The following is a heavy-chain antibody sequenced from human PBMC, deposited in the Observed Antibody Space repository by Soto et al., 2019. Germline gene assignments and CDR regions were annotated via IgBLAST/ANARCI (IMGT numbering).Heavy chain of an antibody. CDR3: ARTNGGRQLKE. V-gene: IGHV3-30-3*01. Sequence: QVQLLESGGGVVQPGRSLRLSCAASGFTFSSYAMHWVRQAPGKGLEWVAVISYDGSNKYYADSVKGRFTISRDNSKNTLYLQMNSLRAEDTAVYYCARTNGGRQLKEWGQGTLVTVSS. CDR2: ISYDGSNK. J-gene: IGHJ4*02. CDR1: GFTFSSYA. D-gene: IGHD6-13*01.